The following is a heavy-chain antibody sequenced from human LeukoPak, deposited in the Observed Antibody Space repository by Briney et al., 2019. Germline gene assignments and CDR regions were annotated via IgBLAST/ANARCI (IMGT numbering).Heavy chain of an antibody. J-gene: IGHJ5*02. CDR2: IKQDGSEK. D-gene: IGHD3-22*01. V-gene: IGHV3-7*01. CDR3: ALRKDSSGEFDP. CDR1: GFTFSSYW. Sequence: PGGSLRLSCAASGFTFSSYWMSWVRQAPGKGLEGVANIKQDGSEKYYVDSLKGRFTVSRDNAKNSLYLQMNSLRAEDTAVYYCALRKDSSGEFDPWGQGTLVTVSS.